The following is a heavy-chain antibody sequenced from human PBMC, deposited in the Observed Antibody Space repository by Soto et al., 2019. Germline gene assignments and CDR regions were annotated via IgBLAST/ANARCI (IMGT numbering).Heavy chain of an antibody. CDR3: AGQQLPNWFDT. CDR2: IYYSGST. D-gene: IGHD6-13*01. CDR1: GGSISSYY. V-gene: IGHV4-59*01. Sequence: SETLSLTCPVSGGSISSYYWSWIRQPPGKGLEWIGYIYYSGSTNYNPSLKSRVTISVDTSKNQFSLKLSSVTAADTAVYYCAGQQLPNWFDTWGQGTLVTVCS. J-gene: IGHJ5*02.